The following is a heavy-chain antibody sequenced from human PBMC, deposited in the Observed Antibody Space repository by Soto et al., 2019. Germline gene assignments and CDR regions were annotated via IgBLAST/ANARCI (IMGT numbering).Heavy chain of an antibody. CDR3: ARDSGWNEQSGMDV. J-gene: IGHJ6*02. V-gene: IGHV3-30-3*01. Sequence: PGGSLRLSCAASGFTFSSYAMHWVRQAPGKGLEWVAVISYDGSNKYYADSVKGRFTISRDNSKNTLYLQMNSLRAEDTAVYYCARDSGWNEQSGMDVWGQGTTVTVS. CDR1: GFTFSSYA. CDR2: ISYDGSNK. D-gene: IGHD1-1*01.